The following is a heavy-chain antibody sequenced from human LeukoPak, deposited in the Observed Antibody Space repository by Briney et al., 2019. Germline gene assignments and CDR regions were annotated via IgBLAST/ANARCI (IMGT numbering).Heavy chain of an antibody. D-gene: IGHD4-11*01. CDR3: ARGEGYSNYDLYYGMDV. V-gene: IGHV4-34*01. J-gene: IGHJ6*02. Sequence: SETLSLTCAVYGGSFSGYYWSWIRQPPGKGLEWIGEINHSGSTNYNPSLKSRVTISVDTSKNQFSLKLSSVTAADTAVYYCARGEGYSNYDLYYGMDVWGQGTTVTVSS. CDR2: INHSGST. CDR1: GGSFSGYY.